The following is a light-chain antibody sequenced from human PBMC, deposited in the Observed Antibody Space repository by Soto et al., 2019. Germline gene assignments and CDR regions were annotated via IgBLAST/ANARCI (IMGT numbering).Light chain of an antibody. CDR1: QSVSSY. V-gene: IGKV3-20*01. CDR3: QQYGISPLT. Sequence: EIVLTQSPGTLSLSVGERVTLSCRASQSVSSYLAWYQQTPGQAPRLLIYATSNRATGTPDRFSGSGSGTDFTLTISRLEPEDFTVYYCQQYGISPLTFGGGTTVEIK. CDR2: ATS. J-gene: IGKJ4*01.